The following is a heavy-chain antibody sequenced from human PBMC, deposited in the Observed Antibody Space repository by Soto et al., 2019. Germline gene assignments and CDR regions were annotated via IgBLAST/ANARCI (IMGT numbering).Heavy chain of an antibody. Sequence: QLQLQESGPGLVKPSETLSLTCTVSGGSISSSSYYWGWIRQPPGKGLEWIGSIYYSGSTYYNPSLRSRAPISVDTAKNRFSLKLTSVTAADTAVYYCARTKPRYSGGWYSDYFDYWGQGTLVTVSS. CDR3: ARTKPRYSGGWYSDYFDY. V-gene: IGHV4-39*01. CDR2: IYYSGST. D-gene: IGHD6-19*01. CDR1: GGSISSSSYY. J-gene: IGHJ4*02.